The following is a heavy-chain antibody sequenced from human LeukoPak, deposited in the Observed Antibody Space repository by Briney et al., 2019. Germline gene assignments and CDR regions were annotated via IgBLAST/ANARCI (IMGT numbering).Heavy chain of an antibody. D-gene: IGHD3-9*01. CDR3: AKSLTGYFRGFDC. Sequence: PGGSLRLSCAASGFTFSTYAMSWVRQAPGKGLEWVSAMSGSGGGTFYANSLKGRFTISRDNSRDTLYLQMNSLRAEDTAVYYCAKSLTGYFRGFDCWGQGTLVTVSS. CDR1: GFTFSTYA. V-gene: IGHV3-23*01. CDR2: MSGSGGGT. J-gene: IGHJ4*02.